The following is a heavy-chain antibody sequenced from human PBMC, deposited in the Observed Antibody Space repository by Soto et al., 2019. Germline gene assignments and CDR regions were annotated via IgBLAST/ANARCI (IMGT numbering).Heavy chain of an antibody. Sequence: LSLTCAASGFTFSSYAMHWVRQAPGKGLEWVAVISYDGSNKYYADSVKGRFTISRDNSKNTLYLQMNSLRAEDTAVYYCARDSPYYDFWSGYFDYWGQGTLVTVSS. CDR3: ARDSPYYDFWSGYFDY. V-gene: IGHV3-30*04. J-gene: IGHJ4*02. D-gene: IGHD3-3*01. CDR1: GFTFSSYA. CDR2: ISYDGSNK.